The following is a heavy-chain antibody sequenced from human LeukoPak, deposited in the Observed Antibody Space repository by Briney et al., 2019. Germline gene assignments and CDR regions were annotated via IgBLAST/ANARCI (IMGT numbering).Heavy chain of an antibody. J-gene: IGHJ6*02. Sequence: GASVKVSCKASGGTFSSYAISWVRQAPGQGLEWMGGIIPIFGTANYAQKFQGRVTITAGESTSTAYMELSSLRSEDTAVYYCARLPLRSIAVGYYGMDVWGQGTTVTVSS. D-gene: IGHD6-6*01. CDR2: IIPIFGTA. V-gene: IGHV1-69*13. CDR3: ARLPLRSIAVGYYGMDV. CDR1: GGTFSSYA.